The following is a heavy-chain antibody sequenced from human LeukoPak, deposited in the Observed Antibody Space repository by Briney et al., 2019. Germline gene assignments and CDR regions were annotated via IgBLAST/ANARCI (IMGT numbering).Heavy chain of an antibody. D-gene: IGHD3-22*01. V-gene: IGHV3-23*01. CDR2: LSGSGGNT. CDR1: GFIFSSYA. J-gene: IGHJ4*02. Sequence: GGSLRLSCAASGFIFSSYAMSWVRQAPGKGLEWVSALSGSGGNTYYADSVKGRFTISRDNSKSTLYLQMSSLRAEDTAVYYCARVRAYDTRDFDYWGQGTLVTVSS. CDR3: ARVRAYDTRDFDY.